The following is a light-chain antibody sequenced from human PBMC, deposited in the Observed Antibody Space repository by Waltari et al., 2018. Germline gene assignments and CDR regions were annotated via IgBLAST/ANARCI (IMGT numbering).Light chain of an antibody. CDR3: HSRDASGVGGS. CDR1: SLRSYY. CDR2: DKN. Sequence: SSELTQDPAVSVAMGQTVRITCQGDSLRSYYESWYQQRPGQAPILVMYDKNNRPSGVPDRFSGSSSDNTASLTITGAQAEDEASYYCHSRDASGVGGSFGGGTKLTVL. V-gene: IGLV3-19*01. J-gene: IGLJ2*01.